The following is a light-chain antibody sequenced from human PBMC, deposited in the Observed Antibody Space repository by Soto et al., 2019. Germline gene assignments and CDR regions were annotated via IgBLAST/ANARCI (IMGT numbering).Light chain of an antibody. CDR1: QSVSSN. Sequence: EIVMTQSPATLSVSPGERATLSCRASQSVSSNLAWYHQKPGQVPRLLIYGASTRATGIPARFSGSGSGTEFTLTISSLQSEDVAVYYCQQYKNWPHTFGQGTRLEIK. V-gene: IGKV3-15*01. J-gene: IGKJ5*01. CDR3: QQYKNWPHT. CDR2: GAS.